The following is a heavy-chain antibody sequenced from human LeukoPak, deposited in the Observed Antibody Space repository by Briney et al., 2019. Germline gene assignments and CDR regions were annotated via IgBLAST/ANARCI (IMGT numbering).Heavy chain of an antibody. CDR3: ATFYGDLYYYYAMDV. J-gene: IGHJ6*02. V-gene: IGHV4-4*02. CDR1: GGSISSSNW. Sequence: SGTLSLTCAVSGGSISSSNWWSWVRQPPGKGLEWIGEIYHSGSTNYNPSLKSRVTISVDKSKNQFSLKLSSVTAADTAVYYCATFYGDLYYYYAMDVWGQGTTVTVSS. CDR2: IYHSGST. D-gene: IGHD4-17*01.